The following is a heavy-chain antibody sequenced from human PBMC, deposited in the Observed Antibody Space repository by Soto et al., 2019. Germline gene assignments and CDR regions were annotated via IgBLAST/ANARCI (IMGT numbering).Heavy chain of an antibody. Sequence: GASVKVSCKASGGTFSSYAISWVRQAPGQGLEWMGGIIPIFGTANYAQKFQGRVTITADESTSTAYMELSSLRSEDTAVYYCARESRYCSGGSCSNWFDPWGQGTLVTVSS. V-gene: IGHV1-69*13. CDR1: GGTFSSYA. D-gene: IGHD2-15*01. CDR2: IIPIFGTA. CDR3: ARESRYCSGGSCSNWFDP. J-gene: IGHJ5*02.